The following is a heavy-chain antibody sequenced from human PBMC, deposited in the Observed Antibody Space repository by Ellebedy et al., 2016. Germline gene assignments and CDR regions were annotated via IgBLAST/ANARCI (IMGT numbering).Heavy chain of an antibody. CDR1: GFTFGSYW. D-gene: IGHD1-26*01. Sequence: GGSLRLSXVASGFTFGSYWMTWVRQAPGRGLEWVANIKRDGSEKLYVDSVKGRFTISRDNAKNSLYLQMNSLRAEDTAVYYCVSWGYSPYEPRDFDCWGQGTLVTVSS. CDR2: IKRDGSEK. V-gene: IGHV3-7*01. J-gene: IGHJ4*02. CDR3: VSWGYSPYEPRDFDC.